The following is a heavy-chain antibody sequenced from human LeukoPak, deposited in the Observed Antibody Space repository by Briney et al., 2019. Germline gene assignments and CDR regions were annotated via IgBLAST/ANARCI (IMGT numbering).Heavy chain of an antibody. D-gene: IGHD3-22*01. J-gene: IGHJ4*02. CDR2: ISSSSSYT. Sequence: GGSLRLSCAVSGFTFSDYYMNWIRQAPGNGLEWVSYISSSSSYTNYADSVKGRFTISRDNAKNSLYLQMNSLRAEDTAVYYCARSLGIVVVFDQWGQGTLVTVSS. V-gene: IGHV3-11*03. CDR1: GFTFSDYY. CDR3: ARSLGIVVVFDQ.